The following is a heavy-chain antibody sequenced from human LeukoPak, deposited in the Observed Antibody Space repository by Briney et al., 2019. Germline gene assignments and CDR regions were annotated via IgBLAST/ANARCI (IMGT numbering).Heavy chain of an antibody. CDR2: IYTSGST. CDR1: GGSISSYY. V-gene: IGHV4-4*07. CDR3: ARNGGSGTYYDGSFDY. Sequence: PSETLSLTCTVSGGSISSYYWSWFRQSAGKGLEWIGRIYTSGSTNYNPSLKSRVTMSVDTSKNQFSLKLSSVTAADTAVYYCARNGGSGTYYDGSFDYWGQGTLVTVSS. J-gene: IGHJ4*02. D-gene: IGHD1-26*01.